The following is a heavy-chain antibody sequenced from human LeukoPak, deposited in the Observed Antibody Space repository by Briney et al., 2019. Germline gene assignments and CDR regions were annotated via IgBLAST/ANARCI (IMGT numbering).Heavy chain of an antibody. CDR3: ARAVPPPTDDYGDYSLRYYYGMDV. V-gene: IGHV1-69*13. D-gene: IGHD4-17*01. Sequence: GALVTVSCKASGGTFSSYAISWVRQAPGQGLEWMGGIIPIFGTANYAQKFQGRVTITADESTSTAYMELSSLRSEDTAVYYCARAVPPPTDDYGDYSLRYYYGMDVWGQGTTVTVSS. CDR2: IIPIFGTA. J-gene: IGHJ6*02. CDR1: GGTFSSYA.